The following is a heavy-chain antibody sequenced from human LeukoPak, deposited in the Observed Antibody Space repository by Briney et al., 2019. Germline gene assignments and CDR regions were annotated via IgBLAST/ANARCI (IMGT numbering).Heavy chain of an antibody. V-gene: IGHV3-48*01. J-gene: IGHJ1*01. CDR3: ARGLDLGYFQR. CDR2: ITNSGNSK. CDR1: EFTFSSYS. Sequence: PGGSLRLSCAASEFTFSSYSMNWVRQAPGKGLEWVSYITNSGNSKSYADSVKGRFTISRDNPKNTLYLQMNSLRVEDTAVYHCARGLDLGYFQRWGQGTLVTVSS. D-gene: IGHD4-11*01.